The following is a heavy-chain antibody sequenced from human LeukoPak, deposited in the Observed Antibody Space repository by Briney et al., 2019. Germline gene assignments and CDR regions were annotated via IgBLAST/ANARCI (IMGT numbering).Heavy chain of an antibody. V-gene: IGHV4-59*08. Sequence: SETLSLTCTVSGGSISGYYWSWIRQPPGKGLGWIGYISYSGSTKYNPSLKSRVTISVDTSKNQSSLKVRSVTAADTAVYYCARLWSPMVEIDYWGQGTLVTVSS. J-gene: IGHJ4*02. CDR2: ISYSGST. CDR1: GGSISGYY. CDR3: ARLWSPMVEIDY. D-gene: IGHD2-15*01.